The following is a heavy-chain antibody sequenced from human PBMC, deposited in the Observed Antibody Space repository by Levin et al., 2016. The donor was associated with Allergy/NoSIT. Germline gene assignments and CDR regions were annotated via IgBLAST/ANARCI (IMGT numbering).Heavy chain of an antibody. D-gene: IGHD3-16*02. CDR3: TTRLMITFGGVIVKDY. V-gene: IGHV3-15*01. Sequence: WIRQPPGKGLEWVGRIKSKTDGGTTDYVAPVKGRFTISRDDSKNTLYLQMNSLKTEDTAVYYCTTRLMITFGGVIVKDYWGQGTLVTVSS. J-gene: IGHJ4*02. CDR2: IKSKTDGGTT.